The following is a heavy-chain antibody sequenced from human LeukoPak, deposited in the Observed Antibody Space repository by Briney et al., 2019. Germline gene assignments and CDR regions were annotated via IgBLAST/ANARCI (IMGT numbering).Heavy chain of an antibody. CDR2: INPKKGGT. D-gene: IGHD2-2*01. Sequence: ASVTVSCKASGYTFTGYYMHWVRQAPGQGLEWMGRINPKKGGTNYAQKFQGRVTMTRDTSISTAYMELSRLRSDDTAVYYCARGNVVVPAATYDNWFDPWGQGPLVTVSS. V-gene: IGHV1-2*02. CDR1: GYTFTGYY. CDR3: ARGNVVVPAATYDNWFDP. J-gene: IGHJ5*02.